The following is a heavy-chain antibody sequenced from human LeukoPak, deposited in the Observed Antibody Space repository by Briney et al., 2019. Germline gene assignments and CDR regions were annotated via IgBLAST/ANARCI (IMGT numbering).Heavy chain of an antibody. J-gene: IGHJ4*02. V-gene: IGHV4-39*01. CDR1: GGSISSSSYY. CDR3: ARQGGVRYFVWFLSVDY. Sequence: SETLSLTCTVSGGSISSSSYYWGWIRQPPGKGLEWIGSIYYSGSTYYNPSLKSRVTISVDTSKNQFSLKLSSVTAADTAVYYCARQGGVRYFVWFLSVDYWGQGTLVTVSS. D-gene: IGHD3-9*01. CDR2: IYYSGST.